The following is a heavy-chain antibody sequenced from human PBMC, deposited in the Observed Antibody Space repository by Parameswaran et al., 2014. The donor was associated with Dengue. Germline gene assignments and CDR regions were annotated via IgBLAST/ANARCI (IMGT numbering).Heavy chain of an antibody. D-gene: IGHD6-13*01. V-gene: IGHV3-23*01. CDR1: GFTFSSYA. CDR2: ISGSGGST. CDR3: AKDNRYSSSWYLGWFDP. J-gene: IGHJ5*02. Sequence: ESLKISCAASGFTFSSYAMSWVRQAPGKGLEWVSAISGSGGSTYYADSVKGRFTISRDNSKNTLYPQMNSLRAEDTAVYYCAKDNRYSSSWYLGWFDPWGQGTLVTVSS.